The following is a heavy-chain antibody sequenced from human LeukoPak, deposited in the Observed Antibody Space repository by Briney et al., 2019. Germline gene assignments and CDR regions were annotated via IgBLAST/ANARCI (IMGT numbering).Heavy chain of an antibody. D-gene: IGHD5/OR15-5a*01. CDR3: ATAAFLVYVFDY. CDR1: GGTFSSYA. CDR2: IIPIFGTA. V-gene: IGHV1-69*06. J-gene: IGHJ4*02. Sequence: SVNVSCKASGGTFSSYAISWVRQAPGQGLEWMGGIIPIFGTANYAQKFQGRVTMTEDTSTDTAYMELSSLRSEDTAVYYCATAAFLVYVFDYWGQGTLVTVSS.